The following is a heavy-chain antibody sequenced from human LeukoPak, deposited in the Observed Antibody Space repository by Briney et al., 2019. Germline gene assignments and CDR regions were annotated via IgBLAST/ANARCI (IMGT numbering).Heavy chain of an antibody. J-gene: IGHJ4*02. CDR1: GFTFGSYS. D-gene: IGHD4-23*01. Sequence: PGGSLRLSCAASGFTFGSYSMNWVRQAPGKGLEWLSYISSVSNAIYYADSVKGRFTTSRDNGKNSLYLQLNSLRAEDTAVYYCAKWVGTLGSLDFWGQGTLVTVSS. CDR2: ISSVSNAI. V-gene: IGHV3-48*04. CDR3: AKWVGTLGSLDF.